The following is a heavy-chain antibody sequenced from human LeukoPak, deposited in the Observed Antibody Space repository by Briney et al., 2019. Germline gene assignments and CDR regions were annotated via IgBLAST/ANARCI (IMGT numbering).Heavy chain of an antibody. CDR1: GGSISSSNW. Sequence: SETLSLTCAVSGGSISSSNWWSWVRQPPGKGLEWIGEIYHSGSTNYNPSLKSRVTISVDKSKNQFSLKLSSVTAADTAVYYCVITYYYGSGSGRWGQGTLVTVSS. D-gene: IGHD3-10*01. CDR3: VITYYYGSGSGR. J-gene: IGHJ4*02. V-gene: IGHV4-4*02. CDR2: IYHSGST.